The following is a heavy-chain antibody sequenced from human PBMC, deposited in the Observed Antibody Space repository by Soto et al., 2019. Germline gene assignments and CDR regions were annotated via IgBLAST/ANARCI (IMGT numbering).Heavy chain of an antibody. CDR3: ATGDCSHTSCYLIDYSYAMDV. CDR1: GLTFNSYS. Sequence: GGSLRLSCAASGLTFNSYSMNWVRQAPGRGLEWVSSITSDSKYIYYGDSVKGRFTISRDNAKNELFLQMNSLRAEDTAVYYCATGDCSHTSCYLIDYSYAMDVWRKGTTVTVSS. V-gene: IGHV3-21*01. CDR2: ITSDSKYI. J-gene: IGHJ6*04. D-gene: IGHD2-2*01.